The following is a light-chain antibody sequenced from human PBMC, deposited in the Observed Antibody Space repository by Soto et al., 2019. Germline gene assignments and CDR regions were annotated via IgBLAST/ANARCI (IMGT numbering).Light chain of an antibody. CDR3: QQYHTYWT. CDR1: QSISNW. Sequence: DIQMTQSPSTLSASVGDRVTITCRASQSISNWLAWYQQKPGKAPKLLIYKTSTLESGVPSRFSGSGSGAEFTLTISRLQPDDFATYYCQQYHTYWTFGQGTKVDVK. CDR2: KTS. J-gene: IGKJ1*01. V-gene: IGKV1-5*03.